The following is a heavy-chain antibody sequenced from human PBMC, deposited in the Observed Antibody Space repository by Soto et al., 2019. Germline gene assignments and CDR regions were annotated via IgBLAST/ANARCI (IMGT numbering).Heavy chain of an antibody. Sequence: QVQLVESGGGVVQPGRSLRLSCAASGFTFSSHAMHWVRQAPGKGLEWVAVISFDGGNKYYADSVKGRFTISRDNSKNTLYLQMNSLRAEDTAVYFCARSPIPARPAWFDPWGQGTLVTVSS. V-gene: IGHV3-30-3*01. D-gene: IGHD6-6*01. CDR3: ARSPIPARPAWFDP. J-gene: IGHJ5*02. CDR2: ISFDGGNK. CDR1: GFTFSSHA.